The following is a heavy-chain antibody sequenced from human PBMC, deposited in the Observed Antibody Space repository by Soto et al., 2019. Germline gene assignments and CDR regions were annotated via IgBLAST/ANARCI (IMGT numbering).Heavy chain of an antibody. D-gene: IGHD6-19*01. CDR2: TYYRSKWYN. V-gene: IGHV6-1*01. CDR3: ARDDIPGIAVATYGMDV. J-gene: IGHJ6*02. CDR1: GDSVSSNSAA. Sequence: PSQTLSLTCAISGDSVSSNSAAWNWIRQSPSRGLEWLGRTYYRSKWYNDYAVSVKSRITINPDTSKNQFSLQLNSVTPEDTAVYYCARDDIPGIAVATYGMDVWGQGTTVTVSS.